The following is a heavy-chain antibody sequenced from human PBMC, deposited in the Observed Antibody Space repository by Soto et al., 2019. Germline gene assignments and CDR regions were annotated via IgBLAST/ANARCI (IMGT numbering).Heavy chain of an antibody. CDR3: AREPSSGYHQWFDP. J-gene: IGHJ5*02. CDR1: GGTFSSYA. Sequence: ASVKVTCKAAGGTFSSYAISWVRQAPGQGLEWMGGIIPIFGTANYAQKFQGRVTITADESTSTAYMELSSLRSEDTAVYYCAREPSSGYHQWFDPWGQGTLVTVSS. V-gene: IGHV1-69*13. D-gene: IGHD3-22*01. CDR2: IIPIFGTA.